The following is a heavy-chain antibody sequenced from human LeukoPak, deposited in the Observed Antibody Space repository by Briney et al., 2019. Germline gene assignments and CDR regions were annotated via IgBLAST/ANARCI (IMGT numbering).Heavy chain of an antibody. CDR1: A. J-gene: IGHJ4*02. V-gene: IGHV3-23*01. CDR3: AKDPGGHGDYRNPRTY. D-gene: IGHD4-17*01. Sequence: AMSWVRQAPGKXLEGVSSISGSGASTYYADSVKGRFTISRDNSKNTLYLQMSSLRAEDTAVYYCAKDPGGHGDYRNPRTYWGQGTLVTVSP. CDR2: ISGSGAST.